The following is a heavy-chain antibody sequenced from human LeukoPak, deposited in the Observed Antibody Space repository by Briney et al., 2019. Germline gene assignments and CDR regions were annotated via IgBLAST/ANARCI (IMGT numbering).Heavy chain of an antibody. CDR1: GFTFSSYA. CDR2: ISGSGGST. CDR3: AKDLYYYDSSGYYRFDY. Sequence: GGSLRLSCAASGFTFSSYAMSWVRQVPGKGLEWVSAISGSGGSTYYADSVKGRFTISRDNSKNTLYLQMNSLRAEDTAVYYCAKDLYYYDSSGYYRFDYWGQGTLVTVSS. D-gene: IGHD3-22*01. V-gene: IGHV3-23*01. J-gene: IGHJ4*02.